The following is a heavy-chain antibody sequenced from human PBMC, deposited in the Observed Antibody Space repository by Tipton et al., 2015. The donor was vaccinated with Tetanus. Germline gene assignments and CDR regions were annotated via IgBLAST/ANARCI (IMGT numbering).Heavy chain of an antibody. CDR3: AKHGDRDTIGHHFDY. J-gene: IGHJ4*02. D-gene: IGHD4-17*01. Sequence: TLSLTCAVYGGSFSEYYWSWVRQPPGKGLEWIGEVRHSGSTKYNPSLKSRVTILADTSRDQFSLRLSSVTAADTALYYCAKHGDRDTIGHHFDYWTQGTLVTVSS. V-gene: IGHV4-34*01. CDR1: GGSFSEYY. CDR2: VRHSGST.